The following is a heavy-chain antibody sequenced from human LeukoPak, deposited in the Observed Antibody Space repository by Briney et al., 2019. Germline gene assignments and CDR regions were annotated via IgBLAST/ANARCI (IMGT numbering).Heavy chain of an antibody. CDR2: INWNSGSK. J-gene: IGHJ4*02. V-gene: IGHV3-9*01. D-gene: IGHD3-22*01. CDR1: GFTFDDYA. Sequence: PGRSLRLSCAASGFTFDDYAMHWVRQAPGKGLEWVSGINWNSGSKHYADSVKGRFTISRDNAKNSLYLQMNSLRTEDTAFYYCAKDFSSGYYYFDYWGQGTLVTVSS. CDR3: AKDFSSGYYYFDY.